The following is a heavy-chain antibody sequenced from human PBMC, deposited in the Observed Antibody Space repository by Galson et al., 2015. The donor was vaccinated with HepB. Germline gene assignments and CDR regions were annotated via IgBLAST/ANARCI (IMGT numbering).Heavy chain of an antibody. V-gene: IGHV3-11*01. CDR2: ISSSGSTI. CDR1: GFTFSDYY. Sequence: SLRLSCAASGFTFSDYYMSWIRQAPGKGLEWVSYISSSGSTIYYADSVKGRFTISRDNAKNSLYLQMNSLRAEDTAVYYCARDPLVDTAMGRHYYYGMDVWGQGTTVTVSS. J-gene: IGHJ6*02. CDR3: ARDPLVDTAMGRHYYYGMDV. D-gene: IGHD5-18*01.